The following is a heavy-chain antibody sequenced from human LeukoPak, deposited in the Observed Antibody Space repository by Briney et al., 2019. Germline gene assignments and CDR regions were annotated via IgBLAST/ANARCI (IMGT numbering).Heavy chain of an antibody. Sequence: PGGSLRLSCAASGLTFSSYSMNWVRQAPGKGLEWVSSISSSSSYIYYADSVKGRFTISRDNAKNSLYLQMNSLRAEDTAVYYCARGGEAVAVHFDYWGQGTLVTVPS. CDR2: ISSSSSYI. V-gene: IGHV3-21*01. CDR1: GLTFSSYS. CDR3: ARGGEAVAVHFDY. D-gene: IGHD6-19*01. J-gene: IGHJ4*02.